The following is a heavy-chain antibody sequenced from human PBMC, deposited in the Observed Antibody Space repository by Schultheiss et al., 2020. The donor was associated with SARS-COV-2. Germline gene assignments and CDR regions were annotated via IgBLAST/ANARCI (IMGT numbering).Heavy chain of an antibody. CDR1: GFTFTNYG. CDR3: ARDQEQWLLSHYYYYGMDV. V-gene: IGHV3-30*03. Sequence: GGSLRLSCAASGFTFTNYGMHWVRQAPGKGLEWVAVISYDGSNKYYADSVKGRFTISRDNSKNTLYLQMNSLRAEDTAVYYCARDQEQWLLSHYYYYGMDVWGQGTTVTVSS. D-gene: IGHD6-19*01. J-gene: IGHJ6*02. CDR2: ISYDGSNK.